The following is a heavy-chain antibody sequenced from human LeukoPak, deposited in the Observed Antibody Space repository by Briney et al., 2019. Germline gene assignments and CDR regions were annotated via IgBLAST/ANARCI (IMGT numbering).Heavy chain of an antibody. Sequence: PSETLSLTCTVSGGSISSYYWSWIRQPPGQGLGWIGYIYYSGSTKYYPSLKSRVTISVDTSKNQFSLKLSSVTAADTAVYYCARSRAGDNFDAFEIWGQGTMVTVSS. CDR3: ARSRAGDNFDAFEI. V-gene: IGHV4-59*08. CDR1: GGSISSYY. J-gene: IGHJ3*02. D-gene: IGHD5-24*01. CDR2: IYYSGST.